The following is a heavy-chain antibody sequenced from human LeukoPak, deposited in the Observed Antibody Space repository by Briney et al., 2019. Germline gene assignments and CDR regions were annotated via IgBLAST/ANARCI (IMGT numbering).Heavy chain of an antibody. D-gene: IGHD6-13*01. CDR2: IYYSGST. CDR3: ARSITSSWYGDFQH. V-gene: IGHV4-59*01. J-gene: IGHJ1*01. Sequence: SETLSLTCTVSGASMSGYFWSWIRQPPGKGLEWIGYIYYSGSTNYNASLKSRVTISVDTSKNQFSLKLSSVTAADTAVYYCARSITSSWYGDFQHWGQGTLVTVSS. CDR1: GASMSGYF.